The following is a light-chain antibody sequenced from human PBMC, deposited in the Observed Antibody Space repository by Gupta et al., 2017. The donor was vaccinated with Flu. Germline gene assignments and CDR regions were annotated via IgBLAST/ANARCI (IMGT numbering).Light chain of an antibody. V-gene: IGKV3-11*01. CDR3: QQRSNWSWT. J-gene: IGKJ1*01. CDR1: QGVSTY. Sequence: EFVLTHSPATLSLSPGERATLSCRASQGVSTYLAWYQQKPGQAPRLLIYDASNRATGVPARFSGSGSGTEFTLTISSLEPEDFAVYYCQQRSNWSWTFGQGTKVEIK. CDR2: DAS.